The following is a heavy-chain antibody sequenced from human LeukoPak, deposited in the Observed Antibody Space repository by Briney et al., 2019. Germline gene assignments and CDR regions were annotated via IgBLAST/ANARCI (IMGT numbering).Heavy chain of an antibody. V-gene: IGHV3-43*02. CDR2: ISGDGGST. CDR3: AKDMDSGFGP. D-gene: IGHD5-12*01. CDR1: GFTFDDYA. Sequence: GGSLRLSCAASGFTFDDYAMHWVRQAPGKCLEWVSLISGDGGSTYYEDSVKGRFTISRDNSKNSLYLQMNSLRTEDTALYYCAKDMDSGFGPWGQGTLVTVSS. J-gene: IGHJ5*02.